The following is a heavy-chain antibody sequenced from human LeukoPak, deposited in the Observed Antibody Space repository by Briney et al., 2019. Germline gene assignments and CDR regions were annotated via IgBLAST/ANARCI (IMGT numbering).Heavy chain of an antibody. D-gene: IGHD2-21*01. J-gene: IGHJ4*02. CDR3: ARAGYCGGDCYWFDY. V-gene: IGHV1-8*03. CDR1: GYTFTSYD. Sequence: GASVKVSCKASGYTFTSYDINWVRQATGQGLEWMGWMNPNSSNTGYAQKFQGRVTITRNTSIRTAYMELSSLRSEDTAVYYCARAGYCGGDCYWFDYWGQGTLVTVSS. CDR2: MNPNSSNT.